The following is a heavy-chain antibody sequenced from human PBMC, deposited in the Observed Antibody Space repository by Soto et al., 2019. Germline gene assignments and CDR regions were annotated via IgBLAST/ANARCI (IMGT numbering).Heavy chain of an antibody. V-gene: IGHV4-39*01. J-gene: IGHJ5*02. D-gene: IGHD2-2*01. CDR1: GGSISSSSYY. Sequence: PSETLSLTCTVSGGSISSSSYYWGWIRQPPGKGLEWIGRIYYSGSTYYNPSLKSRVTISVDTSKNQFSLKLSSVSAADTAVYYCARNSIDCSSTSCILFDPWGQGTLVTVSS. CDR3: ARNSIDCSSTSCILFDP. CDR2: IYYSGST.